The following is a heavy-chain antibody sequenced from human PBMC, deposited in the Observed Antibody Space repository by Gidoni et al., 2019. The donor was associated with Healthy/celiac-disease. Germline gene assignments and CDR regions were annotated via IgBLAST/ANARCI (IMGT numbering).Heavy chain of an antibody. CDR2: ISWNSGSI. D-gene: IGHD3-22*01. J-gene: IGHJ4*02. Sequence: EVQLVESGGGLVQPGRSLRLSCAASGFTFDDYAMHWVRQAPGKGLEWVSGISWNSGSIGYADSVKGRFTISRDNAKNSLYLQMNSLRAEDTALYYCAKDMAPYYYDSSGYAAFDYWGQGTLVTVS. CDR3: AKDMAPYYYDSSGYAAFDY. CDR1: GFTFDDYA. V-gene: IGHV3-9*01.